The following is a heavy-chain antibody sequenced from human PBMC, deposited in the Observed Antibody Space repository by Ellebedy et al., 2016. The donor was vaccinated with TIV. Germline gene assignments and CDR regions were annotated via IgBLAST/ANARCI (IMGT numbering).Heavy chain of an antibody. CDR3: ARNVLIFTFDKWYSDL. J-gene: IGHJ2*01. V-gene: IGHV4-39*01. CDR1: GGSLRSYPYY. CDR2: VYYSGNT. D-gene: IGHD3/OR15-3a*01. Sequence: SETLSLTCTVSGGSLRSYPYYWGWIRQSPGKGLEWIGTVYYSGNTYYNPSLKSRVTIPVDTSMNRFSLELNSVTVADTAVYYCARNVLIFTFDKWYSDLWGRGTLVTVSS.